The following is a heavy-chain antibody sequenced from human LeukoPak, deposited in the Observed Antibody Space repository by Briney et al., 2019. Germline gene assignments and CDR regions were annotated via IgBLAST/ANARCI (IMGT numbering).Heavy chain of an antibody. V-gene: IGHV1-18*01. CDR1: GYTFTSYG. CDR2: ISAYNGNT. CDR3: VRDNSVDDNAWWFDT. Sequence: ASVKVSCKSSGYTFTSYGISWVRQAPGQGLEWMGWISAYNGNTNYAQKLQGRVTMTRDMSTSTEYLELSRLRSEDTAIYYCVRDNSVDDNAWWFDTWGQGTLVTVSS. J-gene: IGHJ5*02. D-gene: IGHD3-22*01.